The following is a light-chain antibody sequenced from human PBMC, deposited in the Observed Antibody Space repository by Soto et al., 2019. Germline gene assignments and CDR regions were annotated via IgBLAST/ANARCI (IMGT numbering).Light chain of an antibody. V-gene: IGKV3-20*01. CDR3: QQYGSSPET. J-gene: IGKJ1*01. CDR1: QSVSSSY. CDR2: GAS. Sequence: EIVLTQSPCTLSLSPGERATLSCRASQSVSSSYLAWYQHKPGQAPRLLIYGASSRATGIPDRFSGSGSGTDFTLPISRLEPEDFTVYYCQQYGSSPETFGQGTKVDIK.